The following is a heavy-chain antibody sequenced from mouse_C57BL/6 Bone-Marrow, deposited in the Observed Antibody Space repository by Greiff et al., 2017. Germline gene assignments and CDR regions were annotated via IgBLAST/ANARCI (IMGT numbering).Heavy chain of an antibody. CDR3: TREGNITTPSWFAY. V-gene: IGHV6-6*01. J-gene: IGHJ3*01. D-gene: IGHD1-1*01. CDR2: IRNKANNHAT. CDR1: GFTFSDAW. Sequence: EVKLMESGGGLVQPGGSMKLSCAASGFTFSDAWMDWVRQSPEKGLEWVAEIRNKANNHATYYAESVKGRFTISRDDSKSSVYLQMNSLRAEDTGIYYCTREGNITTPSWFAYWGQGTLVTVSA.